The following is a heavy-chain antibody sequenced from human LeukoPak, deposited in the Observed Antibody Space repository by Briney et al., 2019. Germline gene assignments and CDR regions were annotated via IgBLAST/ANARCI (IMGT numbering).Heavy chain of an antibody. CDR1: GFTFSSYR. CDR2: IKQDGSEK. D-gene: IGHD6-6*01. J-gene: IGHJ4*02. V-gene: IGHV3-7*01. Sequence: GGSLRLSCAASGFTFSSYRMSWVRQAPGKGLEWVANIKQDGSEKYYVDSVKGRFTISRDNAKNSLYLQMNSLRAEDTAVYYCARTSSVYTSSSFDYWGQGTLVTVSS. CDR3: ARTSSVYTSSSFDY.